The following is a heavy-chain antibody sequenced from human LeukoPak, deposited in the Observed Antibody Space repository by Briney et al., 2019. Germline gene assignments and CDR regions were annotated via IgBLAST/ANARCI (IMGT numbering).Heavy chain of an antibody. J-gene: IGHJ4*02. V-gene: IGHV4-59*08. CDR3: ARLDRSGGASDAIDY. D-gene: IGHD3-10*01. CDR2: IYNSGST. Sequence: SETLSLTCTVSGGSISSYYWIWIRQPPGKGLEWIGYIYNSGSTKYNPSLKSRLSISVDPSKNQFSLRLSSVTAADAAVYYCARLDRSGGASDAIDYWGQGTLVTVSS. CDR1: GGSISSYY.